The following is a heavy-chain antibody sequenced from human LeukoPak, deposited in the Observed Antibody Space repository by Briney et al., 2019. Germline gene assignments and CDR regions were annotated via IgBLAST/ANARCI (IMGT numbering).Heavy chain of an antibody. CDR2: ISEDGGDT. V-gene: IGHV3-43*02. D-gene: IGHD1-14*01. CDR3: AKDKTRGPGDY. Sequence: GGSLRLSCAASGFTFDDYAMHWVRQTPGKGLECVSLISEDGGDTWYADSVKGRFTISRDNSKNSLYLQMNSLRAEDTAFYYCAKDKTRGPGDYWGQGTLVTVSS. CDR1: GFTFDDYA. J-gene: IGHJ4*02.